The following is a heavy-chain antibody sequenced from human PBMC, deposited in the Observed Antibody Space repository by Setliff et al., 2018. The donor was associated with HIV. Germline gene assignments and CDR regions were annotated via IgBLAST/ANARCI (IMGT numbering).Heavy chain of an antibody. D-gene: IGHD1-26*01. V-gene: IGHV1-3*01. J-gene: IGHJ4*02. CDR3: ATVGPTGAYFHD. CDR2: INADNGNT. CDR1: GGTFSLYA. Sequence: ASVKVSCKASGGTFSLYAMHWVRQAPGQRPEWMGWINADNGNTKYSQKFQGRVTMTEDTSTDTAYMVLARLTSEDTAVYFCATVGPTGAYFHDWGQGTLVTVSS.